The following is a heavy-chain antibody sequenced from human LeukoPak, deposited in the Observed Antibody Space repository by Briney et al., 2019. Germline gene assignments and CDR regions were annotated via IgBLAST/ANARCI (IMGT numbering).Heavy chain of an antibody. V-gene: IGHV1-18*01. CDR1: GYTFTSYG. D-gene: IGHD3-22*01. CDR3: ARASYDSSGYPHNWFDP. J-gene: IGHJ5*02. CDR2: ISAYNGNT. Sequence: ASVKVSCKASGYTFTSYGISWVRQAPGQGLEWMGWISAYNGNTNYAQKLQGRVTMTTDTSTSTAYMELSSLRSEDTAVYYCARASYDSSGYPHNWFDPWGQGTLVTVSS.